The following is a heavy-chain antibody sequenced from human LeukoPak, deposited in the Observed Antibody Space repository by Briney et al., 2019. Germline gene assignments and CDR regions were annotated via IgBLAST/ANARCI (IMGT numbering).Heavy chain of an antibody. CDR1: GGSIGSYY. CDR3: ARAVIAVAGDYFDY. Sequence: SETLSLTCTVSGGSIGSYYWSWIRQPPGKGLEWIGYIYYSGSTNYNPSLKSRVTISVDTSKNQFSLKLSSVTAADTAVYYCARAVIAVAGDYFDYWGQGTLVTVSS. J-gene: IGHJ4*02. D-gene: IGHD6-19*01. V-gene: IGHV4-59*01. CDR2: IYYSGST.